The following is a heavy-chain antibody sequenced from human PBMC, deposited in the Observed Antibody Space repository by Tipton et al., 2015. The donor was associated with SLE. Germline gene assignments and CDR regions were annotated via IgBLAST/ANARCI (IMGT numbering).Heavy chain of an antibody. V-gene: IGHV4-59*01. Sequence: LRLSCTVSGGSISSYYWSWIRQPPGKGLEWIGYIYYSGTTNYNPSLKSRVAISVDTSRNQFSLKVSSVTAADTAVYYCARERDGMDVWGQGTTVTVSS. J-gene: IGHJ6*02. CDR1: GGSISSYY. CDR2: IYYSGTT. CDR3: ARERDGMDV.